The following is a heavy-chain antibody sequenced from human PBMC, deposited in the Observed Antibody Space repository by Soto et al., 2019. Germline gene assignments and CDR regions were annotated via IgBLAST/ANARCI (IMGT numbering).Heavy chain of an antibody. J-gene: IGHJ3*02. Sequence: GVSLGLCFAASVFPFDDYSMHWVRQAPGKGLEWVSGISWNSGSIGYADSVKGRFTISRDNAKNSLYLQMNSLRAEDTALYYCAKDDTIDSMAPVTTSAFDIWGQGTMVTVSS. CDR3: AKDDTIDSMAPVTTSAFDI. CDR2: ISWNSGSI. CDR1: VFPFDDYS. D-gene: IGHD4-17*01. V-gene: IGHV3-9*01.